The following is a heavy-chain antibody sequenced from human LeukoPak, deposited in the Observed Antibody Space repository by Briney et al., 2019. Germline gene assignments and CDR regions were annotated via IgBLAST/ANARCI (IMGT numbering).Heavy chain of an antibody. D-gene: IGHD6-13*01. CDR3: ARGGIITEAGIWGGLDI. CDR2: VDAGNGA. CDR1: GYTFTHYA. J-gene: IGHJ3*02. V-gene: IGHV1-3*01. Sequence: RASVKVSCKTSGYTFTHYALHWVRQAPGQRLEWIGWVDAGNGAKCSQDFQGRVTITRDTSANTTRMDLSTLRSEDTAVYYCARGGIITEAGIWGGLDIWGQGTVVTVSS.